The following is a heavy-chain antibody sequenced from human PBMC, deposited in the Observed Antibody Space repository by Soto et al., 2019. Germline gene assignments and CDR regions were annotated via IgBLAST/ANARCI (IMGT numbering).Heavy chain of an antibody. V-gene: IGHV3-23*01. J-gene: IGHJ6*03. Sequence: GGSLRLSCAASGFTISTFAMSWVRQAPGKGPEWVSTISGSGISTYYADSVKGRFAISRADSKNTLYLQMNNLRVEDTAVYYCAKAIDYYYDMDVWGKGTTVTVSS. CDR1: GFTISTFA. CDR2: ISGSGIST. CDR3: AKAIDYYYDMDV.